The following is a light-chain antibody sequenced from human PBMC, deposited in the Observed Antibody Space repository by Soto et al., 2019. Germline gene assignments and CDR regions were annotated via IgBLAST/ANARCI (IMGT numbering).Light chain of an antibody. CDR3: CSYAGSYTFV. CDR1: SSDVGVYNY. J-gene: IGLJ1*01. V-gene: IGLV2-11*01. Sequence: QSVLTQPRSVSGSPGQSVTISCTGTSSDVGVYNYVSWYQQYQGKAPKIMIYDVSKRPSGVPDRFSGSKSDNTASLTISGLQAEDEADYYCCSYAGSYTFVFGIGTKV. CDR2: DVS.